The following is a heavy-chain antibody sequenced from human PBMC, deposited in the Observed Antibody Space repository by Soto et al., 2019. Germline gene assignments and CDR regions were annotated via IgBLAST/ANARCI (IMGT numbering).Heavy chain of an antibody. Sequence: SETLSLTCTVSGGSVTSGSYYWSWIRQPPGKGLEWIGYIYYSGSTNYNPSLKSRVTISVDTSKNQFSLKLSSVTAADTAVYYCAREEGRLQFYHWGQGTLVTVSS. CDR3: AREEGRLQFYH. D-gene: IGHD6-25*01. CDR2: IYYSGST. CDR1: GGSVTSGSYY. J-gene: IGHJ4*02. V-gene: IGHV4-61*01.